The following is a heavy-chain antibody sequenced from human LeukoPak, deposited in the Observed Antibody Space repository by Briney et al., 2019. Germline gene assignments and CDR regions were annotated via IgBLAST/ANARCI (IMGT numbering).Heavy chain of an antibody. CDR2: VIGSVGT. D-gene: IGHD2-21*02. CDR3: VKGRGPAKGDYYNYYYYMDV. Sequence: GGSLRLSCADSGFTFSNYAMTWVRQDPGEGLEWVSAVIGSVGTSYADSVQGRFIISRDNSKNTLYLQMSSMRADDTALYYCVKGRGPAKGDYYNYYYYMDVWGKGTTVTVSS. J-gene: IGHJ6*03. V-gene: IGHV3-23*01. CDR1: GFTFSNYA.